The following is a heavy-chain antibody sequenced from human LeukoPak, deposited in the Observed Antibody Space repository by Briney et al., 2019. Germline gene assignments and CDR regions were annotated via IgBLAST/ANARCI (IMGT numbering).Heavy chain of an antibody. V-gene: IGHV3-11*04. J-gene: IGHJ4*02. CDR1: GFTFSDYY. CDR3: AERSGYYFDY. Sequence: GGSLRLSCAASGFTFSDYYMSWIRQAPGKGLEWVSYISSSGSTIYYADSVKGRFTTSRDNSKNTLYLQMNSLRAEDTAVYYCAERSGYYFDYWGQGTLVTVSS. CDR2: ISSSGSTI. D-gene: IGHD5-12*01.